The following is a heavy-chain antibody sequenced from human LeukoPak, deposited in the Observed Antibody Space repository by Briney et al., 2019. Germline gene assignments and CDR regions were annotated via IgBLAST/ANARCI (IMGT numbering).Heavy chain of an antibody. D-gene: IGHD3-9*01. CDR2: VHDSAGT. CDR3: AKGRKDFDTNLGPFDS. Sequence: SETLSLTCTVSGGSINKYYWSWIRQSPGKGLEWLGYVHDSAGTIYNPSLKSRVTISVGTSKTQFFLKVTSVTTADTAVYYCAKGRKDFDTNLGPFDSWGQGILVTVSS. J-gene: IGHJ4*02. CDR1: GGSINKYY. V-gene: IGHV4-59*01.